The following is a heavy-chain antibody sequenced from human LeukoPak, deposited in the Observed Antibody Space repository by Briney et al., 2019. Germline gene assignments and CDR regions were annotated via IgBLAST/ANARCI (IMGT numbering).Heavy chain of an antibody. CDR1: GYSISSGYY. CDR3: ARETIVVDPPGGGWFDP. D-gene: IGHD3-22*01. CDR2: IYHSGST. Sequence: KPSETLSLTCTVSGYSISSGYYWGWIRQPPGKGLEWIGSIYHSGSTYYNPSLKSRVTISVDTSKNQFSLKLSSVTAADTAVYYCARETIVVDPPGGGWFDPWGQGTLVTVSS. J-gene: IGHJ5*02. V-gene: IGHV4-38-2*02.